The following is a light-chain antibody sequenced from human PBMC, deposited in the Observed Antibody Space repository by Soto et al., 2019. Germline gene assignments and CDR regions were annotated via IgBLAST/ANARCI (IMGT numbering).Light chain of an antibody. CDR3: QQYNSYST. CDR1: QSISSW. V-gene: IGKV1-5*03. J-gene: IGKJ1*01. Sequence: DIQMTQSPSTLSASVGDRVTITCRASQSISSWLAWYKQKPGKAPKLLIYKASSLESGVPSRFSGSGSGTEFTLTISSMKPDDFATYYCQQYNSYSTFGQGTKVDIK. CDR2: KAS.